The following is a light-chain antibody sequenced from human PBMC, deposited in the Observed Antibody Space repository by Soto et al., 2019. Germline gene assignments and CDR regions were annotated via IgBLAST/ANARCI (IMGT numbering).Light chain of an antibody. V-gene: IGLV7-43*01. J-gene: IGLJ3*02. CDR3: LLTYNGAWV. CDR2: STS. Sequence: QAVVTQEPSLTVSPGGTVTLTCASSTGAVTSDYYPNWFRQKPGQAPTSLIYSTSDKHSWTPDRFSGSLLGGKAALTLSGVQVEDEAEYYCLLTYNGAWVFGGGTQLTVL. CDR1: TGAVTSDYY.